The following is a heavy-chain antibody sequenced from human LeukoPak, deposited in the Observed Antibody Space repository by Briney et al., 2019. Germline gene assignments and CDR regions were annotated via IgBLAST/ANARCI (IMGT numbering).Heavy chain of an antibody. D-gene: IGHD6-13*01. CDR3: ARDSPLVRVFDY. Sequence: GGSLRLSCAASGFTFSSYWMSWVRQAPGKGLEWVANIKQDGSEKYYVDSVKGRLTISRDNAKNSPYLQMNSLRAEDTAVYYCARDSPLVRVFDYWGQGTLVTVSS. V-gene: IGHV3-7*01. CDR1: GFTFSSYW. CDR2: IKQDGSEK. J-gene: IGHJ4*02.